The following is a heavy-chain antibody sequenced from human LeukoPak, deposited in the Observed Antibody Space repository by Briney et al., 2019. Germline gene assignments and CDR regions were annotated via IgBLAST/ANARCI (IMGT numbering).Heavy chain of an antibody. CDR2: INPNSGGT. J-gene: IGHJ4*02. CDR3: ARDLKEYYDFWSGYNRFDY. CDR1: GYTFTGYY. D-gene: IGHD3-3*01. V-gene: IGHV1-2*02. Sequence: ASVKVSCKASGYTFTGYYMHWVRQAPGQGLEWMGWINPNSGGTNYAQKFQGRVTMTRDTSTSTAYMELSRLRSDDTAVYYCARDLKEYYDFWSGYNRFDYWGQGTLVTVSS.